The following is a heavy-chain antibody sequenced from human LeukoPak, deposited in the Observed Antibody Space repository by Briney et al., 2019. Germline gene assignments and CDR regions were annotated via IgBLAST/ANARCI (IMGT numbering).Heavy chain of an antibody. CDR2: ISGSGGST. CDR1: GFTFSSYA. CDR3: AKSPDNYEWGEFDY. V-gene: IGHV3-23*01. D-gene: IGHD3-16*01. Sequence: GGTLSLTCAASGFTFSSYAMSWIRQAPGKGLEWVSAISGSGGSTYYADSVKGRFTISRDNSKNTLYLQMNSLRAEDTAVYCCAKSPDNYEWGEFDYWGQGTLVTVSS. J-gene: IGHJ4*02.